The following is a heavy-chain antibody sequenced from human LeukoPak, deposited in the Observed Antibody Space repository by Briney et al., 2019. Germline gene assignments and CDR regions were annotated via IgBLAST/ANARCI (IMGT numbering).Heavy chain of an antibody. J-gene: IGHJ4*02. CDR3: ASYDSSGYYSRLFDY. CDR2: INHSGST. V-gene: IGHV4-34*01. D-gene: IGHD3-22*01. CDR1: GGSFSGYY. Sequence: SETLSLTCAVYGGSFSGYYWSWIRQPPGKGLEWIGEINHSGSTNYNPSLKSRATISVDTSKNQFSLKLSSVTAADTAVYYCASYDSSGYYSRLFDYWGQGTLVTVSS.